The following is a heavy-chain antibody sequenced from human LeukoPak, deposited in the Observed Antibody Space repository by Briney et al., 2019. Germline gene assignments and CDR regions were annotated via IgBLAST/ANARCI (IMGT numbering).Heavy chain of an antibody. J-gene: IGHJ4*02. V-gene: IGHV4-59*01. CDR1: GGSISSYY. Sequence: SETLSLTCTVSGGSISSYYWSWIRQPPGKGQEWIGYIYYSGSTNYNPSLKSRVTISVDTSKNQLSLRLSSVTAADTAVYYCARGGDYVWGSYRLAYWGQGALVTVSS. D-gene: IGHD3-16*02. CDR3: ARGGDYVWGSYRLAY. CDR2: IYYSGST.